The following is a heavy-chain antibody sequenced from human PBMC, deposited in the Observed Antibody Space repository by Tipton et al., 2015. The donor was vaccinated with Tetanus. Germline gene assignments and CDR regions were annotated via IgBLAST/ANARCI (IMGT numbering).Heavy chain of an antibody. CDR3: ARRRSAVLGGSYHWYFDL. J-gene: IGHJ2*01. D-gene: IGHD2-15*01. CDR1: GYNFSYYS. Sequence: VQLVQSGPEVKKPGESLKISCQGSGYNFSYYSIGWVRHMPGKGLEWMGIVDPRDSGATYGPSFQGQVTISTDKSISTAYVQWTSLQASDTAIYYCARRRSAVLGGSYHWYFDLWGRGTLVTVSS. CDR2: VDPRDSGA. V-gene: IGHV5-51*01.